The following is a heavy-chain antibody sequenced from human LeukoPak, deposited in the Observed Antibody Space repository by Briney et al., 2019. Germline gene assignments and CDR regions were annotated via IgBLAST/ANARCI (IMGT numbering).Heavy chain of an antibody. D-gene: IGHD5-18*01. J-gene: IGHJ5*02. CDR1: GGSISSSSYY. CDR2: IYYSGST. V-gene: IGHV4-39*01. CDR3: ARQKRGYSYGYSGSWFDP. Sequence: PSETLSLTCTVSGGSISSSSYYWGWIRQPPGKGLEWIGSIYYSGSTYYNPSLKSRVTISVDTSKNQFSLKLSSVTAADTAVYYCARQKRGYSYGYSGSWFDPWGQGTLVTVSS.